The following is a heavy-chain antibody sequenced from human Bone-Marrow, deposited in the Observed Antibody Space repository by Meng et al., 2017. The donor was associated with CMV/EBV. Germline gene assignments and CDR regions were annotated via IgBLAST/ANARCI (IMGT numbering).Heavy chain of an antibody. CDR3: ASVPGYCSSTSCLNWFDP. CDR1: GGSISSSSYY. D-gene: IGHD2-2*01. V-gene: IGHV4-39*07. CDR2: IYYSGST. Sequence: GSLRLSCTVSGGSISSSSYYWGWIRQPPGKGLEWIGSIYYSGSTYYNPSLKSRVTISVDTSKNQFSLKLSSVTAADTAVYYCASVPGYCSSTSCLNWFDPWGQGTLVTVPS. J-gene: IGHJ5*02.